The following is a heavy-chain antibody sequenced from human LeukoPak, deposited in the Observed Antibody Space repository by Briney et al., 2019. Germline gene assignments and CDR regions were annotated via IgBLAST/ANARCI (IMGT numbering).Heavy chain of an antibody. CDR3: ARGRRSSRAATLYY. CDR1: GGSISSSNW. Sequence: PSGTLSLTCAVSGGSISSSNWWSWVRQPPGKGLEWIGEINHSGGTNYNPSLKSRVTISVDTSKNQFSLKLSSVTAADTAVYYCARGRRSSRAATLYYWGQGTLVTVSS. D-gene: IGHD2-15*01. V-gene: IGHV4-4*02. CDR2: INHSGGT. J-gene: IGHJ4*02.